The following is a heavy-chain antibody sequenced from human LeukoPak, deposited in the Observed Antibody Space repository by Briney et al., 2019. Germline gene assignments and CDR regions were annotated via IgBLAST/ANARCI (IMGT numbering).Heavy chain of an antibody. CDR1: GDSLSTNVYY. J-gene: IGHJ5*02. Sequence: SETLSLTCAVSGDSLSTNVYYWGWIRQPPGKGLEWIGSIYYSGHTYYNESLKSRVTLSIDRSKNQCSLRLDSVTAAGTAMYYFARVGWKQLKFVFDLWGLGTVVCVSS. CDR2: IYYSGHT. V-gene: IGHV4-39*07. D-gene: IGHD1-1*01. CDR3: ARVGWKQLKFVFDL.